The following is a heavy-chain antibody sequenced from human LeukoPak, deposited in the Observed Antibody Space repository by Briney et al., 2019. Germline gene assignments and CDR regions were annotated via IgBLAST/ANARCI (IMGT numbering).Heavy chain of an antibody. Sequence: GGSLRLSCAASGFTFSSYYMSWVRQAPGKGLEWVANIKKDGSEKYYVDSVKGRFTISRDNAKTSLYLQMNRLRAEDTAVYYCARHLSGVTGYTYDRGIDYWGQGTLVTVSS. V-gene: IGHV3-7*01. CDR1: GFTFSSYY. D-gene: IGHD5-18*01. CDR3: ARHLSGVTGYTYDRGIDY. CDR2: IKKDGSEK. J-gene: IGHJ4*02.